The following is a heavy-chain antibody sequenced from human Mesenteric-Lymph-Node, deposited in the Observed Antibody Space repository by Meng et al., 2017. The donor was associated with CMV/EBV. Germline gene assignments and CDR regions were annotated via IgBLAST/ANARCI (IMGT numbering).Heavy chain of an antibody. CDR3: AREGYDFWSGYYAKKYYGMDV. J-gene: IGHJ6*02. V-gene: IGHV3-48*03. D-gene: IGHD3-3*01. CDR2: ISSSGSSI. CDR1: GFAFSSSE. Sequence: GESLKISCAASGFAFSSSEMNWVRQAPGRGLEWVSYISSSGSSIYYADSVKGRFTISRDNAYHSLYLQMNSLRAEDTAVYYCAREGYDFWSGYYAKKYYGMDVWGQGTTVTVSS.